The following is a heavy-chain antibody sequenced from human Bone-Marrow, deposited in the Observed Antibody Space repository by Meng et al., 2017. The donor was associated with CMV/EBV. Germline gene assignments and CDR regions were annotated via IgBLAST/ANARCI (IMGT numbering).Heavy chain of an antibody. D-gene: IGHD2/OR15-2a*01. CDR2: IYPGDSDT. Sequence: GGSLRLSCKGSGYTFTNYWIGWVRQMPGKGLEWMGIIYPGDSDTRYSPSFQGQVTISADKSISTAYLQWSSLKASDTAMYYCARRNPFLSYGMDVWGQGNTVTVFS. V-gene: IGHV5-51*01. J-gene: IGHJ6*01. CDR3: ARRNPFLSYGMDV. CDR1: GYTFTNYW.